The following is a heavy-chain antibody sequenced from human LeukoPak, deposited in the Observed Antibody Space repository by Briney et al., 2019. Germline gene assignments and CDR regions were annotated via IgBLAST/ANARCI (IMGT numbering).Heavy chain of an antibody. CDR1: EFSFPNYW. CDR2: IYPGDSDT. CDR3: VTYGSGYYYFDY. J-gene: IGHJ4*02. D-gene: IGHD6-19*01. Sequence: GESLKISCKGSEFSFPNYWIGWVRQMPGKGLEWMGIIYPGDSDTKYSPSFQGHVTFSVDKSINTAFLRWSSLEASDTATYYCVTYGSGYYYFDYWGQGTLVTVSS. V-gene: IGHV5-51*01.